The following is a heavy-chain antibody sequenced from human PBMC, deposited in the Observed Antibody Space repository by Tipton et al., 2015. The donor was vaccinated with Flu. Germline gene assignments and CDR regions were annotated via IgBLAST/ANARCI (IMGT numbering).Heavy chain of an antibody. V-gene: IGHV4-59*01. Sequence: LRLSCSVSGDSIASDYYWGWIRQPPGKGLEWIGYIYYSGSTNYNPSLKSRVTISVDTSKNQFSLKLSSVTAADTAVYYCARDRIAVAGNLYYYYGMDVWGQGTTVTVSS. CDR3: ARDRIAVAGNLYYYYGMDV. D-gene: IGHD6-19*01. CDR1: GDSIASDYY. CDR2: IYYSGST. J-gene: IGHJ6*02.